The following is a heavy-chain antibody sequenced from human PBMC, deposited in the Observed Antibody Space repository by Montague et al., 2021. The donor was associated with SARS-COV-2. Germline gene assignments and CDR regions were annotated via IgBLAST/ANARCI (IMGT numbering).Heavy chain of an antibody. CDR3: AREQPYNWNYDRPHFDY. V-gene: IGHV3-48*03. CDR2: ISSSVSTI. D-gene: IGHD1-7*01. J-gene: IGHJ4*02. CDR1: GFTFSSYE. Sequence: SLRLSCAASGFTFSSYELNWVRQAPGKGLEWVSYISSSVSTIYYADSXXVRFTISRDNAKNSLYLQMNSLRAEDTAVYYCAREQPYNWNYDRPHFDYWGQGTLVTVSS.